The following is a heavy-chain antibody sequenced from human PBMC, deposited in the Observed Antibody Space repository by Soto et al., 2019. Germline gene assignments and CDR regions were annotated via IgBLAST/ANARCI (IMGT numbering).Heavy chain of an antibody. CDR2: TYYRSKWYN. V-gene: IGHV6-1*01. CDR3: ARQQQLVRRFWFDP. D-gene: IGHD6-13*01. Sequence: LSLTCAISGDSVSSNSAAWNWIRQSPSRGLEWLGRTYYRSKWYNDYAESVKSRITINPDTSKNQFSLHLNSVTAADTAVYYCARQQQLVRRFWFDPWGQGTLVTVSS. CDR1: GDSVSSNSAA. J-gene: IGHJ5*02.